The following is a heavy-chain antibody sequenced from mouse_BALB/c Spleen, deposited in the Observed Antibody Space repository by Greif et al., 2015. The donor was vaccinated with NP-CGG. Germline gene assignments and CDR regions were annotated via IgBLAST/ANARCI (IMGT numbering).Heavy chain of an antibody. CDR1: GYTFSSYW. Sequence: VQVVESGAELMKPGASVKISCKATGYTFSSYWIEWVKQRPGHGLEWIGEILPGSGSTNYNEKFKGKATLTADTSSNTAYMQLSSLTSEDSAVYYCARGGYGSSLGFAYWGQGTLVTVSA. D-gene: IGHD1-1*01. V-gene: IGHV1-9*01. J-gene: IGHJ3*01. CDR3: ARGGYGSSLGFAY. CDR2: ILPGSGST.